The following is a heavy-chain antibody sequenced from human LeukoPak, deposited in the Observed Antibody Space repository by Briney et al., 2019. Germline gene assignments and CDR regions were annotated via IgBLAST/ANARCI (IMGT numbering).Heavy chain of an antibody. D-gene: IGHD3-16*01. J-gene: IGHJ4*02. CDR3: VRSGGAGPDY. CDR2: INSDGSST. CDR1: GFSISSHW. Sequence: PGGSLRLSCAASGFSISSHWVHWVRQAPGKGLVWVSRINSDGSSTNYADSVKGRFTISRDNAKNTLNLQMNSLRAEDTALYYCVRSGGAGPDYWGQGTLVTVSS. V-gene: IGHV3-74*01.